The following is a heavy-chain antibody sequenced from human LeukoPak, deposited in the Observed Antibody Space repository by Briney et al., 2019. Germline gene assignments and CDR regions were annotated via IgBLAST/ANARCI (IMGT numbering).Heavy chain of an antibody. Sequence: GASVKVSCKASGYTFTGYYMHWVRQAPGQGLEWMGWINPNSGGTNHAQKFQGRVTMTRDTSISTAYMELSRLRSDDTAVYYCARDESVVPAAESEGFDYWGQGTLVTVSS. CDR3: ARDESVVPAAESEGFDY. CDR1: GYTFTGYY. V-gene: IGHV1-2*02. D-gene: IGHD2-2*01. J-gene: IGHJ4*02. CDR2: INPNSGGT.